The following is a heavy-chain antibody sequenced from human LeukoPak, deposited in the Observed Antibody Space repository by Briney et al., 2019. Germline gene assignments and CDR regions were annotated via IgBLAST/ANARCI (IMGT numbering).Heavy chain of an antibody. CDR3: ARSGYSGSLDY. CDR2: IYYSGST. D-gene: IGHD5-12*01. J-gene: IGHJ4*02. Sequence: SETLSLTCTVSAGSISSYYWSWIRQPPGKGLEWIGYIYYSGSTNYNPSLKSRVTISVDTSKNQFSLKLSPVTAADTAVYYCARSGYSGSLDYWGKGTLVTVSS. CDR1: AGSISSYY. V-gene: IGHV4-59*01.